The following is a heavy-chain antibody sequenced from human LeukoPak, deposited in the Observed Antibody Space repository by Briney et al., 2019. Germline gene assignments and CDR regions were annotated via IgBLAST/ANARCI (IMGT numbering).Heavy chain of an antibody. V-gene: IGHV1-46*01. CDR2: MNPSGGGT. CDR3: ARSPPGYYYFDY. J-gene: IGHJ4*02. CDR1: GYTFTSYY. Sequence: ASVKVSSTASGYTFTSYYMHWVRQASGQGLEWMGVMNPSGGGTTYAQKFQGRVTMTRDMSTSTVYMELSSLRSEDTAMYYCARSPPGYYYFDYWGQGTLVTVSS. D-gene: IGHD6-25*01.